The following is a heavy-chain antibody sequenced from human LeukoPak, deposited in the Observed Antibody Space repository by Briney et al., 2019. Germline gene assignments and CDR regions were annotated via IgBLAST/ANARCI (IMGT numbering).Heavy chain of an antibody. J-gene: IGHJ4*02. Sequence: PSETLSLTCTVSGGSIGNSYWNWLRQPPGKGLEWIGYVYYSGSTNYNPSLKSRVTISVDTSKNQFSLKLSSVTAADTAVYYCARDGGALPFDYWGQGSLVTVSS. CDR1: GGSIGNSY. V-gene: IGHV4-59*01. CDR3: ARDGGALPFDY. D-gene: IGHD1-26*01. CDR2: VYYSGST.